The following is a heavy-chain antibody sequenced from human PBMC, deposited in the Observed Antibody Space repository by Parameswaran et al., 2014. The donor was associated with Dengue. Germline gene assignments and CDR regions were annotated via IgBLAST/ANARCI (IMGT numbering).Heavy chain of an antibody. CDR2: INHIGST. CDR3: ARQVGNWFDP. Sequence: PGKGLEWIGSINHIGSTFYNPSLKSRVTISVDTSKNQFSLMVTSVTAADTAVYYCARQVGNWFDPWGQGTLVTVSS. J-gene: IGHJ5*02. D-gene: IGHD1-26*01. V-gene: IGHV4-39*01.